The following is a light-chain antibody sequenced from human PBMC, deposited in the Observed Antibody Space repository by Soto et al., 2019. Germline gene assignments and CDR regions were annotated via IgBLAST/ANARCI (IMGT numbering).Light chain of an antibody. CDR2: GAS. Sequence: DIVMTQSPATLSVSQGERATLSCRASQNIRTNLAWYQHKPGQAPRLLIYGASTGATGVPARFSGSGSGIEFTLTISSLQSEDFAAYYCQQYNNWPRTFGQGTKVDIK. CDR3: QQYNNWPRT. CDR1: QNIRTN. V-gene: IGKV3-15*01. J-gene: IGKJ1*01.